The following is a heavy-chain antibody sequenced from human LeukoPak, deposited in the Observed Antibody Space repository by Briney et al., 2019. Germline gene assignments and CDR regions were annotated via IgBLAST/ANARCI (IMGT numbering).Heavy chain of an antibody. V-gene: IGHV3-30*02. Sequence: GGSLRLSCAASGFTFSTFGMHWVRQAPGKGLEWVSYIPKDESNKYYAASVKGRFTISRDTSKKTLFLQMNSLRVEDTAVYYCAKDGPVLDYWGQGTLVTVSS. CDR2: IPKDESNK. J-gene: IGHJ4*02. CDR3: AKDGPVLDY. CDR1: GFTFSTFG.